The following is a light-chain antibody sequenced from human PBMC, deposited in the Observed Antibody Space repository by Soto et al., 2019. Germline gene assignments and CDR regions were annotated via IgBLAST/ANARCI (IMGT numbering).Light chain of an antibody. J-gene: IGLJ2*01. CDR3: AAWDDSLNSQV. CDR2: YDD. V-gene: IGLV1-36*01. CDR1: SSNIGNNV. Sequence: QSVLTQPPSVSEAPRQRVTISCSGSSSNIGNNVVNWYQQFPGKAPKLLIYYDDLLPSGVSDRFSGSKSGTSASLAISGLQSEDEADYYCAAWDDSLNSQVFGGGTKLTVL.